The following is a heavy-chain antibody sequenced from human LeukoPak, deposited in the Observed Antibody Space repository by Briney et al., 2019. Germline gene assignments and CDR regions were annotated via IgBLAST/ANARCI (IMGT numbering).Heavy chain of an antibody. Sequence: GGSLRLSCAASGFTSSSYWMSWVRQAPGKGLEWVANIKQDGSEKYYVDSVKGRFTISRDNAKNSLYLQMNSLRAEDTAVYYCARVRGSGNLIDYWGQGTLVTVSS. J-gene: IGHJ4*02. D-gene: IGHD3-10*01. CDR3: ARVRGSGNLIDY. CDR2: IKQDGSEK. V-gene: IGHV3-7*01. CDR1: GFTSSSYW.